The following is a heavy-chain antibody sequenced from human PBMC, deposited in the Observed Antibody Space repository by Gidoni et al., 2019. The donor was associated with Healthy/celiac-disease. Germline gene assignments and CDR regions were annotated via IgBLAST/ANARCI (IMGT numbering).Heavy chain of an antibody. V-gene: IGHV3-30-3*01. D-gene: IGHD6-6*01. CDR3: ARDPRLEGLIAARPILGAFDI. CDR1: GFTFSSYA. J-gene: IGHJ3*02. Sequence: QVQLVESGGGVVQPGRSLRLSCAASGFTFSSYAMPWVRQAPGQGLEWVAVISYDGSNKYYADSVKGRFTISRDKSKNTLYLQMNSLRAEDTAVYYCARDPRLEGLIAARPILGAFDIWGQGTMVTVSS. CDR2: ISYDGSNK.